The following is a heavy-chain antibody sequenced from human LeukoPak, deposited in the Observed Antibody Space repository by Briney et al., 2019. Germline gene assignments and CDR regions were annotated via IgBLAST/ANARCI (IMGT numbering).Heavy chain of an antibody. J-gene: IGHJ4*02. CDR2: IYPGDSDT. D-gene: IGHD3-22*01. CDR3: ARRISYYYDSSGYYFDY. V-gene: IGHV5-51*01. Sequence: GESLKISCKGSGYSFTSYWIGWVRQMPGKGLEWMGIIYPGDSDTRYSPSFQGQVTISADKSISTAYLQWSSLKASDTAMYYCARRISYYYDSSGYYFDYWGQGTPVTVSS. CDR1: GYSFTSYW.